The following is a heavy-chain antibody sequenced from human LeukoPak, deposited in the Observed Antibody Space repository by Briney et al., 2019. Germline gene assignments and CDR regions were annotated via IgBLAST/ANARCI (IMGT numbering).Heavy chain of an antibody. V-gene: IGHV4-38-2*02. CDR2: IYHSGRT. CDR1: GYSISSGDY. J-gene: IGHJ4*02. D-gene: IGHD7-27*01. Sequence: PSETLSLTCTVSGYSISSGDYWGWIRQPPGKGLEWIGSIYHSGRTYYNPSLKSRVTISVDTSKNQVSLILTSVTAADTAVYYCASNTGTVFDYWGQGALVTVSS. CDR3: ASNTGTVFDY.